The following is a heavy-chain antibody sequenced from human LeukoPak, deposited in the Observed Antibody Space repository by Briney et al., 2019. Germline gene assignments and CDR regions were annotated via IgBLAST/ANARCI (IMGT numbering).Heavy chain of an antibody. V-gene: IGHV3-23*01. CDR2: ISGSGSGGST. Sequence: GGSLRLSCAASGFTFSSSAMSWVRQAPGKGLEWVSNISGSGSGGSTYYADSVKGRFTISRDNSKNTLYLQMNSLRAEDTAVYYCAKSSERRYSGYEFDYWGQGTLVTVSS. D-gene: IGHD5-12*01. J-gene: IGHJ4*02. CDR1: GFTFSSSA. CDR3: AKSSERRYSGYEFDY.